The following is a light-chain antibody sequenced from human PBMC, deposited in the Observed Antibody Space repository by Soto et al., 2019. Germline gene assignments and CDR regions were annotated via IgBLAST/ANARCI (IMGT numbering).Light chain of an antibody. Sequence: QSALTQPASVSGSPGQSITISCTGTSSDVGGYNYVSWYQQHPGKAPKRMIYEVSNRPSGVSNRFSGSKSGNTASLTISGLQAEDEADYYCSSYTSSSTRVFVVGTKLTVL. J-gene: IGLJ3*02. V-gene: IGLV2-14*01. CDR3: SSYTSSSTRV. CDR2: EVS. CDR1: SSDVGGYNY.